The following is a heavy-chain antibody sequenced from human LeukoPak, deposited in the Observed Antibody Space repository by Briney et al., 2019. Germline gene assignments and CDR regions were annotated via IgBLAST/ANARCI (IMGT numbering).Heavy chain of an antibody. CDR2: IRQDGSEE. CDR3: ARDSPERGYSYGPLDNYFDY. D-gene: IGHD5-18*01. J-gene: IGHJ4*02. V-gene: IGHV3-7*01. Sequence: GGSLRLSCEASGFTFSSYSINWVRQAPWKGLEWVANIRQDGSEEYYVDSVKGRFTISRDNAKNSLYLQMNSLRAEDTALYYCARDSPERGYSYGPLDNYFDYWGQGTLVTVSS. CDR1: GFTFSSYS.